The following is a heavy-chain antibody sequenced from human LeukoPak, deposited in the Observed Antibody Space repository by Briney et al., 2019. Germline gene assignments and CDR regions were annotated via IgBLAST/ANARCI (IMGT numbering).Heavy chain of an antibody. CDR3: ARDGARGQYNWFDP. D-gene: IGHD3-10*01. CDR1: GGSFSGYY. V-gene: IGHV4-34*01. CDR2: INHSGST. Sequence: SETLSLTCAVYGGSFSGYYWSWIRQPPGKGLEWIGEINHSGSTNYNPSLKSRVTISVDKSKNQFSLKLSSVTAADTAVYYCARDGARGQYNWFDPWGQGTLVTVSS. J-gene: IGHJ5*02.